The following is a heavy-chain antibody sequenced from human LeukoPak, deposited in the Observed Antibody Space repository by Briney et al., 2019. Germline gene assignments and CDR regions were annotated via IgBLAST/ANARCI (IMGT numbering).Heavy chain of an antibody. CDR3: ARERALYHGNADFDY. V-gene: IGHV3-30*03. Sequence: PGRSLRLSCAASGFIFSNYGMHWVRQAPGEGLEWVAVISYDGSNKYYADPVKGRFTISRDNSKNTLYLQMNSLRAEDTAVYYCARERALYHGNADFDYWGQGTLVTVSS. CDR2: ISYDGSNK. J-gene: IGHJ4*02. CDR1: GFIFSNYG. D-gene: IGHD3-10*01.